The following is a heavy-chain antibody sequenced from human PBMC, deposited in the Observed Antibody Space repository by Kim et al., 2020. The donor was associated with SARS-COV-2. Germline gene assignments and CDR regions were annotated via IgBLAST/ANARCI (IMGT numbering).Heavy chain of an antibody. CDR1: GGSFSGYY. Sequence: SETLSLTCAVYGGSFSGYYWSWIRQPPGKGLEWIGEINHSGSTNYNPSLKSRVTISVDTSKNQFSLKLSSVTAADTAVYYCARGYHVYLTMVRGGIDYWGQGTLVTVSS. CDR3: ARGYHVYLTMVRGGIDY. CDR2: INHSGST. D-gene: IGHD3-10*01. V-gene: IGHV4-34*01. J-gene: IGHJ4*02.